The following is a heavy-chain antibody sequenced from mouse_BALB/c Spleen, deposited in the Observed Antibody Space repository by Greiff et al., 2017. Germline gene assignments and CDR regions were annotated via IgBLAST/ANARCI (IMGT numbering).Heavy chain of an antibody. CDR3: AREEANWGFDY. J-gene: IGHJ2*01. CDR2: ISSGGSYT. V-gene: IGHV5-9-4*01. D-gene: IGHD4-1*01. Sequence: EVKLVESGGGLVKPGGSLKLSCAASGFTFSSYAMSWVRQSPEKRLEWVAEISSGGSYTYYPDTVTGRFTISRDNAKNTLYLEMSSLRSEDTAMYYCAREEANWGFDYWGQGTTLTVSS. CDR1: GFTFSSYA.